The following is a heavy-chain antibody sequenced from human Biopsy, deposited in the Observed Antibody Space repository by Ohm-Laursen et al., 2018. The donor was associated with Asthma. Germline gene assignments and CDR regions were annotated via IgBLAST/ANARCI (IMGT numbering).Heavy chain of an antibody. J-gene: IGHJ4*02. V-gene: IGHV1-69*13. D-gene: IGHD2-2*01. CDR2: INSVFGTT. CDR3: ARKAGSCISRTCYSLDF. Sequence: SVKVSCKSLGGTFNTYVIGWVRQAPGQGLEWVGGINSVFGTTTYPQKFQDRVTITADDSTSTVYMELSSLGSEDTAVYYCARKAGSCISRTCYSLDFWGQGTLVTVSS. CDR1: GGTFNTYV.